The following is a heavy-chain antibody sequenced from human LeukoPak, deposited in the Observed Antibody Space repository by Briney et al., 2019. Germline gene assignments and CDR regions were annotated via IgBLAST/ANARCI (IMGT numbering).Heavy chain of an antibody. D-gene: IGHD1-26*01. CDR2: INIEESGT. CDR1: GFTFSNYW. V-gene: IGHV3-74*01. J-gene: IGHJ4*02. Sequence: PGGSLRLSCAASGFTFSNYWMHWVRQAPGKGLIWVSRINIEESGTNYADSVKGRFTISRDNAKNTLYLQMNSLRAEDTAVYYCAKDAGGTYSYYFDSWGQGTLVTVSS. CDR3: AKDAGGTYSYYFDS.